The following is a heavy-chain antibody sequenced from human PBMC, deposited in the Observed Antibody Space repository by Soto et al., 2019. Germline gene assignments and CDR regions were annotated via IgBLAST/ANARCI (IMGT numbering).Heavy chain of an antibody. CDR2: ISPNSGGT. CDR1: GYTFTGYY. D-gene: IGHD3-3*01. V-gene: IGHV1-2*04. Sequence: ASVKVSCKASGYTFTGYYMHWVRQAPGQGLEWMGWISPNSGGTNYAQKFQGWVTMTRDTSISTAYMELSRLRSDDTAVYYCARAEIDFWSGYIVGGMDVWGQGTTVTVSS. J-gene: IGHJ6*02. CDR3: ARAEIDFWSGYIVGGMDV.